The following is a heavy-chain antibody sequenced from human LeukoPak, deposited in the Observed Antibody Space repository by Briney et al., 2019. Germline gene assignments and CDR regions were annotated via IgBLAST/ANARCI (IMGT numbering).Heavy chain of an antibody. V-gene: IGHV1-18*01. CDR2: ISAYNGNT. D-gene: IGHD3-10*01. CDR1: GYTFTSYG. CDR3: ARDTVLLWFGERNGAIDF. J-gene: IGHJ4*02. Sequence: ASVKVSCKASGYTFTSYGISWVRQAPGQGLEWMGWISAYNGNTNYAQKLQGRVTMTTDTSTSRAYMELRSLRSDDTAVYYYARDTVLLWFGERNGAIDFWGQGTLVTVSS.